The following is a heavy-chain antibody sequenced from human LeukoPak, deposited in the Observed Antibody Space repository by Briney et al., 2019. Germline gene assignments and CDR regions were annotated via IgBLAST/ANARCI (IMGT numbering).Heavy chain of an antibody. CDR2: ITPFLGIA. Sequence: RWASVKVPCKASGDTFSRYAINWVRQAPGQGPEWMGRITPFLGIANYPQKFQGRVTITADESTTTVYMELSSLRSEDTAVYYCAREACREVGLMWPRLGGQDCRYDHWGQGTLVTVSS. CDR1: GDTFSRYA. J-gene: IGHJ4*02. D-gene: IGHD3-16*01. V-gene: IGHV1-69*04. CDR3: AREACREVGLMWPRLGGQDCRYDH.